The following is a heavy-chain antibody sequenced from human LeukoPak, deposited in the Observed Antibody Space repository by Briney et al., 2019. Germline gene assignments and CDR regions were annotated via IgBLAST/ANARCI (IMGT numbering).Heavy chain of an antibody. D-gene: IGHD4-17*01. CDR3: ARDSRITVTGKDGMDV. J-gene: IGHJ6*02. CDR2: ISAYNGNT. CDR1: GYTFTSYG. V-gene: IGHV1-18*01. Sequence: ASVKVSCKASGYTFTSYGISWVRQAPGQGLEWMGWISAYNGNTNYAQKLQGRVTMTTDTSTSTAYMELRSLRSDDTAVYYCARDSRITVTGKDGMDVWGQGTTVTVSS.